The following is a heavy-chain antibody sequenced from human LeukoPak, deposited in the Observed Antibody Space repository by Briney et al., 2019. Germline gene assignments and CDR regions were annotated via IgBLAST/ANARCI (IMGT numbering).Heavy chain of an antibody. CDR1: GYTFTGYC. CDR3: AREGCSSTSCYLRSTNWFDP. D-gene: IGHD2-2*01. Sequence: ASVKVSCKASGYTFTGYCMHWVRQAPGQGLEWMGWINPNSGGTSYAQKFQGRVTMTRDTSISTAYMELSRLRSDDTAVYYCAREGCSSTSCYLRSTNWFDPWGQGTLVTVSS. J-gene: IGHJ5*02. V-gene: IGHV1-2*02. CDR2: INPNSGGT.